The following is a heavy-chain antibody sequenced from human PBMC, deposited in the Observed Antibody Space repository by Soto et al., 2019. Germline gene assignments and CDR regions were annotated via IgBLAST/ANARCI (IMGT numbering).Heavy chain of an antibody. J-gene: IGHJ6*03. D-gene: IGHD3-9*01. CDR3: ARDGHYDILTGYYYYDYSMDV. Sequence: QVQLVQSGAEVKKPGASVKVSCKASGYTFTSYAMHWVRQAPGQRLKWMGWINAGNGNTKYSQKFQVRVTITRDTSASTAYRELSSLRSEDTAVYYCARDGHYDILTGYYYYDYSMDVWGKGTTVTVSS. CDR1: GYTFTSYA. V-gene: IGHV1-3*01. CDR2: INAGNGNT.